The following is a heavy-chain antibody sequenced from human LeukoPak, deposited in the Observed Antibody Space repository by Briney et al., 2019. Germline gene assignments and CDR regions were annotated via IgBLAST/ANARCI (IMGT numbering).Heavy chain of an antibody. CDR2: TYYSGST. CDR3: AREVWTWSAP. J-gene: IGHJ5*02. CDR1: GGSISSYY. D-gene: IGHD1-20*01. Sequence: SETLSLTCTVSGGSISSYYWSWIRQPPGKGLEWIGYTYYSGSTNYNPSLKSRVTISVDTSKNQFSLKLSSVTAADTAVYYCAREVWTWSAPWGQGALVTVSS. V-gene: IGHV4-59*01.